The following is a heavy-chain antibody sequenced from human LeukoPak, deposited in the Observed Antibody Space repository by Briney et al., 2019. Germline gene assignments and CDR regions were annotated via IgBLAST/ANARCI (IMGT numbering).Heavy chain of an antibody. V-gene: IGHV1-69*05. D-gene: IGHD3-3*01. CDR3: ARPRQDDFWSGTLAS. CDR2: IIPIFGTA. CDR1: GGTFSGYA. Sequence: ASVKVSCKASGGTFSGYAISWVRQAPGQGLEWMGRIIPIFGTANYAQKFQGRVTITTDESTSTAYMELSSLRSEDTAVYYCARPRQDDFWSGTLASWGQGTPVTVSS. J-gene: IGHJ5*01.